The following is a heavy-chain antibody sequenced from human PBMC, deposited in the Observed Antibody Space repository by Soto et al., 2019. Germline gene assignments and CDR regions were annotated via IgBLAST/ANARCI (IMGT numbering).Heavy chain of an antibody. CDR2: IYYSGST. CDR3: AREGGIVGATAADY. D-gene: IGHD1-26*01. Sequence: QVQLQESGPGLVKPSQTLSLTCTVSGGSISSGGYYWSWIRQHPGKGLEWIGYIYYSGSTYYNPSRKSRVTISVDTSKNQCSLKLSSVTAAATAVYYCAREGGIVGATAADYWGQGTLVTVSS. V-gene: IGHV4-31*03. J-gene: IGHJ4*02. CDR1: GGSISSGGYY.